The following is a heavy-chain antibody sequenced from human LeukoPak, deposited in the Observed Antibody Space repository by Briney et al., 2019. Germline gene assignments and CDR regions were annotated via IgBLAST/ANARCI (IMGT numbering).Heavy chain of an antibody. CDR2: IYPSDSDI. Sequence: GGSLQISCQGSGYRFTTYWIGWVRQLPGKGLEWMGIIYPSDSDIRISPSFQGQVTISVDKSINTAYLQWSSLKASDTAIYYCARRAVVIGVGYFDYWGQGTLVTVSS. J-gene: IGHJ4*02. CDR3: ARRAVVIGVGYFDY. D-gene: IGHD4-23*01. CDR1: GYRFTTYW. V-gene: IGHV5-51*01.